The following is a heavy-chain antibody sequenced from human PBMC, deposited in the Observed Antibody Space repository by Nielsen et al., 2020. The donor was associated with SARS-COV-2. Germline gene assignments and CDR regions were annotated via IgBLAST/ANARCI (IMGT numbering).Heavy chain of an antibody. CDR1: GGSISSFY. CDR3: ARSRSTVHWYFDL. J-gene: IGHJ2*01. D-gene: IGHD4-17*01. V-gene: IGHV4-59*01. Sequence: SETLSLTCTVSGGSISSFYWTWIRQPPGKGLEWIGYIYYSGSTNYNPSLKSRVTISVDTSKNQFSLNLSSVTAADTAVYYCARSRSTVHWYFDLWGRGTLVTVSS. CDR2: IYYSGST.